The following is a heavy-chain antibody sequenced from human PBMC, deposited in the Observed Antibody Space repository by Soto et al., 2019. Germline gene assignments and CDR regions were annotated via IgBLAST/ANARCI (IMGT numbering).Heavy chain of an antibody. J-gene: IGHJ6*02. Sequence: GGSLRLSCAASGFTFSSYGMHWVRQAPGKGLEWVAVIWYDGSNKYYADSVKGRFTISRDNSKNTLYLQVNSLRAEDTAVYYCARATYQLLFGMDVWGQGTTVTV. CDR1: GFTFSSYG. CDR2: IWYDGSNK. CDR3: ARATYQLLFGMDV. V-gene: IGHV3-33*01. D-gene: IGHD2-2*01.